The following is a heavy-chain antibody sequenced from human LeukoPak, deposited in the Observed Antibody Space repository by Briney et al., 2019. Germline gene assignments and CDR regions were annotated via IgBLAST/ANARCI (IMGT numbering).Heavy chain of an antibody. J-gene: IGHJ4*02. CDR1: GFTFSGYW. CDR2: IKQDESEK. D-gene: IGHD2-15*01. Sequence: GGSLRLSCAASGFTFSGYWMSWVRQAPGRGLEWVATIKQDESEKTYVDSVEGRFTSSRDNAKSSLFLQMDSLRAEDTAVYYCARFGMDAAIDYWGQGTLVTVSS. CDR3: ARFGMDAAIDY. V-gene: IGHV3-7*01.